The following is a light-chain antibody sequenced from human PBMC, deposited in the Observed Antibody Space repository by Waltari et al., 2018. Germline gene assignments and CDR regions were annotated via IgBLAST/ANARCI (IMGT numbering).Light chain of an antibody. CDR3: CSYAGSYTVV. Sequence: QSALTQPRSVSGSPGQSVTISCTGTSSDVGGYNYVPWYQQHPGKAPKLMIYDVSKRPSGFPDRFSGSKSGNTASLTISGLQAEDEADYYCCSYAGSYTVVFGGGTKLTVL. CDR2: DVS. CDR1: SSDVGGYNY. V-gene: IGLV2-11*01. J-gene: IGLJ2*01.